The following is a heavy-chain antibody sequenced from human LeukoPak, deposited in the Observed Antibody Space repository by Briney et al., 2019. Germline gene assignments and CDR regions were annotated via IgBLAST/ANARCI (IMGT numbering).Heavy chain of an antibody. V-gene: IGHV1-18*04. CDR3: VRLTAYSGYVLMGFEY. CDR2: ISAYSGKT. CDR1: GYTFSNYC. Sequence: ASVTLSCKASGYTFSNYCSTWVRQAPGQGLEWIGWISAYSGKTNSAQKLQGRVTFTTDTSTSTAYMELRSLRFDDTAVYYCVRLTAYSGYVLMGFEYWGQGTLVTVSS. D-gene: IGHD5-12*01. J-gene: IGHJ4*02.